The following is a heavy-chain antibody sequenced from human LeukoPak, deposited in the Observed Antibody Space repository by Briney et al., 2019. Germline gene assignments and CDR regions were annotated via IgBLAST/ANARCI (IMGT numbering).Heavy chain of an antibody. CDR2: IKQDGSER. V-gene: IGHV3-7*01. J-gene: IGHJ4*02. CDR3: ARVYSSSWYMWNYFDY. CDR1: GFTFSSYW. D-gene: IGHD6-13*01. Sequence: GGSLRLSCAASGFTFSSYWMSWVRQAPGKGLEWVANIKQDGSERYYVDSVKSRFTISRDNAKNSLYLQMNSLRAEDTAVYYCARVYSSSWYMWNYFDYWGQGTLVTVSS.